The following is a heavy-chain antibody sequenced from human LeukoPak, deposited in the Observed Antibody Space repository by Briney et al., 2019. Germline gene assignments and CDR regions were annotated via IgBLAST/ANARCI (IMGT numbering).Heavy chain of an antibody. CDR1: GGSISTYY. D-gene: IGHD3-10*01. CDR2: IYYSGST. Sequence: SETLSLTCTVSGGSISTYYWSWIRQPPGKGLEWIGYIYYSGSTNYNPSLKSRVTISVGTSKNQFSLTLSSVTAADTAVYYCAGLYASGSYYGYWGQGALVTVSS. CDR3: AGLYASGSYYGY. J-gene: IGHJ4*02. V-gene: IGHV4-59*08.